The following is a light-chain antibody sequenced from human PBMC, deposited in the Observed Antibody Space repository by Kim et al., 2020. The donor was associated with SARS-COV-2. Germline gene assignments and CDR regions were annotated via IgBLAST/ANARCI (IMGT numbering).Light chain of an antibody. CDR1: QSVGSSY. Sequence: SPGERATHSCRASQSVGSSYLAWYQQKPGQAPRLLIYDASSRATGIPDRFSGSGSGTDFTLTISRLEPEDFAVYYCHQYGTSPMYTFGQGTKLEI. CDR3: HQYGTSPMYT. J-gene: IGKJ2*01. CDR2: DAS. V-gene: IGKV3-20*01.